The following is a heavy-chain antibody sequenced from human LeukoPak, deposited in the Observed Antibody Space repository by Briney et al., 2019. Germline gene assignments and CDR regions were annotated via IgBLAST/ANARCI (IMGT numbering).Heavy chain of an antibody. CDR1: GFTFDDYA. CDR2: ISWNSGSI. V-gene: IGHV3-9*01. CDR3: ARDPSLYSSGCCYFDY. Sequence: GGSLRLSCAASGFTFDDYAMHWVRQAPGKGLEWVSGISWNSGSIGYVDSVKGRFTISRDNAKNSLYLQMNSLRAEDTAVYYCARDPSLYSSGCCYFDYWGQGTLVTVSS. J-gene: IGHJ4*02. D-gene: IGHD6-19*01.